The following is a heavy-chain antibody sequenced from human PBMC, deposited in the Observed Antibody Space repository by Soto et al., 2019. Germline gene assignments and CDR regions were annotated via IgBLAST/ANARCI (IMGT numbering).Heavy chain of an antibody. CDR3: ARDLHDYVWGSYRQYQFDY. D-gene: IGHD3-16*02. CDR2: ISYDGSNK. CDR1: GFSFCSYA. Sequence: GSLRLACAACGFSFCSYAMHWVRQAPGKGLEWVAVISYDGSNKYYADSVKGRFTISRDNSKNTLYLQMNSLRAEDTAVYYCARDLHDYVWGSYRQYQFDYWGQGTLVTVSS. J-gene: IGHJ4*02. V-gene: IGHV3-30-3*01.